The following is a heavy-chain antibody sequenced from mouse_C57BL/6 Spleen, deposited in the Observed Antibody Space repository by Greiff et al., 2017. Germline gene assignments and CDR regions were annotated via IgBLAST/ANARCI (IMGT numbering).Heavy chain of an antibody. Sequence: EVQLVESGGDLVKPGGSLKLSCAASGFTFSSYGMSWVRQTPDKRLEWVATIRSGGSYTYYPDSVKGRFTISRDNAKYTLYLHMSSRKSEDTAMYYFASHQIYYGYDTFAYWGHGTLVTVSA. CDR1: GFTFSSYG. CDR3: ASHQIYYGYDTFAY. D-gene: IGHD2-2*01. V-gene: IGHV5-6*01. J-gene: IGHJ3*01. CDR2: IRSGGSYT.